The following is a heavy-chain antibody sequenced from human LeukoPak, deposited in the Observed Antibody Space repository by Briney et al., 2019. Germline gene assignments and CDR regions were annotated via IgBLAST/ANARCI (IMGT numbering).Heavy chain of an antibody. CDR2: INSDGSST. CDR1: GFTFSSYS. J-gene: IGHJ4*02. CDR3: ASDETAMAHFDY. Sequence: PGGSLRLSCAASGFTFSSYSMNWVRQAPGKGLEWVSRINSDGSSTSYADSVEGRFTISRDNAKNTLYLQMNSLRAEDTAVYYCASDETAMAHFDYWGQGTLVTVSS. V-gene: IGHV3-74*01. D-gene: IGHD5-18*01.